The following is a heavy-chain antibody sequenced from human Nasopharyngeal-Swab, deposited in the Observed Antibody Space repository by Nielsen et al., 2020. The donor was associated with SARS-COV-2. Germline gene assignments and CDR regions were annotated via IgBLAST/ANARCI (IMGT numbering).Heavy chain of an antibody. J-gene: IGHJ5*02. D-gene: IGHD3-3*01. CDR3: AKYAHYDFLSGYHLGWFDP. CDR2: IYYSGGA. Sequence: WIRQPPGKGLEWIGYIYYSGGANYNLSLKSRVTISVDTSKNQFSLKLNSVTAADTAVYYCAKYAHYDFLSGYHLGWFDPWGQGILVTVSS. V-gene: IGHV4-59*01.